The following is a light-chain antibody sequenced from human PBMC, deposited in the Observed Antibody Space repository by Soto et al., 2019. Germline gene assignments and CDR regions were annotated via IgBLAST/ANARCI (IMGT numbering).Light chain of an antibody. CDR2: DAS. Sequence: EIVLTQSPATLSLSPGERATLSCRASQSIGLAIAWYQHKPGQAPRLLIFDASQRATGIPARFRGSGSGTDFTLTISDVQPEDFAIYYCQQHNDWPTFGQGTRLEIK. CDR3: QQHNDWPT. CDR1: QSIGLA. V-gene: IGKV3-11*01. J-gene: IGKJ5*01.